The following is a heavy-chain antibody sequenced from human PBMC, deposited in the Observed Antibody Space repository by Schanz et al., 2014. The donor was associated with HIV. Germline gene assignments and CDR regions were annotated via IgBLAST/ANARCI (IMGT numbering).Heavy chain of an antibody. Sequence: QVQLVESGGDVVQPEGSLRLSCEASGFSFRTHGMHWVRQTPSKGLEWVAVISYDEKNIFYSDSVKGRFTISRDNSKNTLYLQMNSLRVDDTGLYYCTKEMGAHQPFESGGQGTLVTVSS. V-gene: IGHV3-30*18. J-gene: IGHJ4*02. D-gene: IGHD1-26*01. CDR1: GFSFRTHG. CDR3: TKEMGAHQPFES. CDR2: ISYDEKNI.